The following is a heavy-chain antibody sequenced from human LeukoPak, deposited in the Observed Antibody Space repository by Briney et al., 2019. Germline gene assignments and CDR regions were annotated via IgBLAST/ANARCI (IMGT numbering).Heavy chain of an antibody. J-gene: IGHJ3*02. CDR1: GGTFSSYA. D-gene: IGHD1-1*01. V-gene: IGHV1-69*13. CDR3: ARDTTGTTGI. Sequence: SVKVSCKASGGTFSSYAISWVRQAPGQGLEWMGGIIPIFGTANYTQKFQGRVTITADESTSTAYMELSSLRSEDTAVYYCARDTTGTTGIWGQGTMVTVSS. CDR2: IIPIFGTA.